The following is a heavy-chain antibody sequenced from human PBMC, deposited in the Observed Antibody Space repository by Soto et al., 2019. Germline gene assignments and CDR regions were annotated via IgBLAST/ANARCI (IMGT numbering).Heavy chain of an antibody. Sequence: GGSMKLSFSASGFTFSSYCMSWVRQAPGKGLEWVANIKQDGSEKYYVDSVKGRFTISRDNAKNSLYLQMNSLRAEDTAVYYCARDRLEWGFDYWGQGTLVTVSS. J-gene: IGHJ4*02. D-gene: IGHD1-26*01. V-gene: IGHV3-7*01. CDR3: ARDRLEWGFDY. CDR2: IKQDGSEK. CDR1: GFTFSSYC.